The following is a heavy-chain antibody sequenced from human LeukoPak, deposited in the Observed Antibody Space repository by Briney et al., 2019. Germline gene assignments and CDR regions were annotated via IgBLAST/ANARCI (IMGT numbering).Heavy chain of an antibody. V-gene: IGHV4-39*01. CDR1: GGSISSSSYY. D-gene: IGHD4-17*01. Sequence: PSETLSLTCTVSGGSISSSSYYWGWIRQPPGKGLEWIGSIYYSGSTYYNPSLKSRVTIYVDTSKNQFSLKLSSVTAADTAVYYCARLGDYFGSTGQIDYWGQGTLVTVSS. J-gene: IGHJ4*02. CDR2: IYYSGST. CDR3: ARLGDYFGSTGQIDY.